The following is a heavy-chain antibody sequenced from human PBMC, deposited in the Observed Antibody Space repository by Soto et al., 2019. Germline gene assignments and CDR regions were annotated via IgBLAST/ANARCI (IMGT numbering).Heavy chain of an antibody. Sequence: PGWSLRLSCASSVFTFSSYSMNWVRQAPGKGLEWVSSISSSSSYIYYADSVKGRFTISRDNAKNSLYLQMNSLRAEDTAVYYCARDGGDVDTAMLGYYYYGMDVWGQGTTVTVSS. D-gene: IGHD5-18*01. CDR1: VFTFSSYS. V-gene: IGHV3-21*01. CDR2: ISSSSSYI. CDR3: ARDGGDVDTAMLGYYYYGMDV. J-gene: IGHJ6*02.